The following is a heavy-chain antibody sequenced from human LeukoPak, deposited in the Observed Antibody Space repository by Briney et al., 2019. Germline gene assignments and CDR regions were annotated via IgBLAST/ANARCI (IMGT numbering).Heavy chain of an antibody. J-gene: IGHJ4*02. D-gene: IGHD2-15*01. CDR3: ARDRGPTYFDY. CDR1: GFTFSSYS. Sequence: GGSLRLSCAASGFTFSSYSMNWVRQAPGKGLEWVSSISSGSSYIYYADSVKGRFTISRDNAKNSLYLQMNSLRAEDTAVYYCARDRGPTYFDYWGQGTLVTVSS. CDR2: ISSGSSYI. V-gene: IGHV3-21*01.